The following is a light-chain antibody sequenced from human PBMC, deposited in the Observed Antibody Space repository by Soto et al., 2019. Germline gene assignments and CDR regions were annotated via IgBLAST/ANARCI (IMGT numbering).Light chain of an antibody. CDR1: QSISSW. V-gene: IGKV1-5*01. J-gene: IGKJ1*01. CDR2: DAS. CDR3: QQYNSYPWT. Sequence: DIQMTQSPSTLSASVGDRVTMTCRASQSISSWLAWYQQKPGKAPKLLIYDASSLESGVPSRFSGSGSGTEFTLTITSLQPDDFATYYCQQYNSYPWTFGQGT.